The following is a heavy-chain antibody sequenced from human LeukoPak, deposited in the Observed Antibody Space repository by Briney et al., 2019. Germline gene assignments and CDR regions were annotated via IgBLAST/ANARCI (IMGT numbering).Heavy chain of an antibody. J-gene: IGHJ4*02. CDR1: GNTFTTSL. Sequence: GESLKISCKDSGNTFTTSLIVWVRQMPGRGLEWMGIIYPGGSDTKYSPSFQGQVTISADKSISTAYLQWSSLKASDTAIYYCARPKYSSSLAFDYWGQGTPVTVSS. CDR3: ARPKYSSSLAFDY. D-gene: IGHD6-6*01. V-gene: IGHV5-51*01. CDR2: IYPGGSDT.